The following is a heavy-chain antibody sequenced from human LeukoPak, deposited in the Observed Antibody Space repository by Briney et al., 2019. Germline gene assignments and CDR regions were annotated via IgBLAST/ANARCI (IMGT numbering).Heavy chain of an antibody. J-gene: IGHJ4*02. V-gene: IGHV4-59*01. D-gene: IGHD3-10*01. CDR2: IYYSGST. CDR3: ASLDYYGSGAADY. Sequence: SETLSLTCTVSGGSISSYYWSWIRQPPGKGLEWIGYIYYSGSTNYNPSLKSRVTISVDTSKNQSSLKLSSVTAADTAVYYCASLDYYGSGAADYWGQGTLVTVSS. CDR1: GGSISSYY.